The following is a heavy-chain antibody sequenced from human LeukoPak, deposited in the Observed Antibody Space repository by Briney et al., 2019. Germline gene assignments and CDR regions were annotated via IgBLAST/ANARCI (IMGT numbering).Heavy chain of an antibody. D-gene: IGHD3-22*01. J-gene: IGHJ4*02. CDR3: ARASYYDTIDY. CDR2: ISSSGSTI. CDR1: GFTFSSYE. V-gene: IGHV3-48*03. Sequence: GGSLRLSCAASGFTFSSYEMNWVRQAPGKGLEWVPYISSSGSTIYYADSVKGRFTISRDNAKNSLYLQMNSLRAEDTAVYYCARASYYDTIDYWGQGTLVTVSS.